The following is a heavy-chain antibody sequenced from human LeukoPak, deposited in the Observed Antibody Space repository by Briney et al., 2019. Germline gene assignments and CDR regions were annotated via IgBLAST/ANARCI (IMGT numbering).Heavy chain of an antibody. D-gene: IGHD3-3*01. CDR1: GFTFSSYS. Sequence: GGSLRLSCAASGFTFSSYSMNWVRQAPGKGLEWVSYISGSSSTIYYADSVKGRFTISRDNAKNSLYLQMNSLRAEDTAVYYCAREGRGYDFWSGDDAFDIWGQGTMVTVSS. V-gene: IGHV3-48*04. J-gene: IGHJ3*02. CDR2: ISGSSSTI. CDR3: AREGRGYDFWSGDDAFDI.